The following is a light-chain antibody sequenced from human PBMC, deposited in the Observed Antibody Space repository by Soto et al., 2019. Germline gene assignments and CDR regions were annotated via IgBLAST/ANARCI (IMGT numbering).Light chain of an antibody. V-gene: IGKV3-20*01. CDR2: GAS. J-gene: IGKJ1*01. CDR1: QSVSSSY. CDR3: QQYGSSPT. Sequence: EIVLTQSPGTLSLSPGERATLSCRASQSVSSSYLAWYQQKPGQAPRLLIYGASSRATGIPDRFSGSGSGTDFTLTISRLEPEYFAVYYCQQYGSSPTFDQGTKVEIK.